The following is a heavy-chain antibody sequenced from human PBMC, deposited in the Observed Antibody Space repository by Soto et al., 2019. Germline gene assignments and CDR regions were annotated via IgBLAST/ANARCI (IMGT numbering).Heavy chain of an antibody. D-gene: IGHD1-1*01. V-gene: IGHV3-30*18. Sequence: PGGSLRLSCAASGFTFTSFGIHWVRQAPGKGLEWVAVVSYDGIDENYADSVKGRFSISRDNSKNTVYLQMNSLRGEDTAVYYCAKDLREIPTNTPDYWGQGTLVTVSS. CDR2: VSYDGIDE. CDR3: AKDLREIPTNTPDY. J-gene: IGHJ4*02. CDR1: GFTFTSFG.